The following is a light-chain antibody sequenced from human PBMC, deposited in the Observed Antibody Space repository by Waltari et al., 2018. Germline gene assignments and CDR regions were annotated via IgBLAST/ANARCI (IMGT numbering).Light chain of an antibody. V-gene: IGKV3-15*01. CDR2: GVS. J-gene: IGKJ1*01. Sequence: EIVMTQSPATLSVSPGERATLSCRASQSVSSNLAWYQQKPGQAPRLLIYGVSTRAAGIPARLSGSGSGTEVTLTISSLQSEDFAVYYCQQYDKWPTFGQGTKVEIK. CDR3: QQYDKWPT. CDR1: QSVSSN.